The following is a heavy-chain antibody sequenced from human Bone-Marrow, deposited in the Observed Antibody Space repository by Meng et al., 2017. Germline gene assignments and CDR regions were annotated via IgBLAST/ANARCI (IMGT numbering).Heavy chain of an antibody. CDR1: GDSISSGDHC. CDR3: GRDRGYNFDY. Sequence: QVQLQESGPGLVKPPLTLSLTCTVSGDSISSGDHCWSWIRQPPGKGLEWIGYICYSGSTYYTPSLRSRVTISVDTSKNQFSLKLRSVTAADTAVYYCGRDRGYNFDYWGQGTLVTVSS. D-gene: IGHD5-18*01. J-gene: IGHJ4*02. CDR2: ICYSGST. V-gene: IGHV4-30-4*01.